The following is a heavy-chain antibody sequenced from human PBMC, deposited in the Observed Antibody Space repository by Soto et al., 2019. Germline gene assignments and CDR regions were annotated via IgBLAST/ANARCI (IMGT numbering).Heavy chain of an antibody. CDR2: IHGDGSTT. D-gene: IGHD1-20*01. CDR3: ARDDNPDY. V-gene: IGHV3-74*03. CDR1: GFTFSTYW. J-gene: IGHJ4*02. Sequence: EVQLVESGGGLVQPGGSLRVSCAASGFTFSTYWMHWVRKGPGKGLVWLSRIHGDGSTTEYSDSVKGRFTISRGNAKNTLYLQIHSLRVEDTAVYYCARDDNPDYWGQGTLVTVSS.